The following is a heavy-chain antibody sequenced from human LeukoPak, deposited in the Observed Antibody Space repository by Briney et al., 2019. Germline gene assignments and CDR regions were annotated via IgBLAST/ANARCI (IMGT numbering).Heavy chain of an antibody. CDR2: INPNSGGT. CDR1: GYTFTGYY. CDR3: ARCPISAAVRYFDWSFDY. V-gene: IGHV1-2*02. Sequence: GASVKVSCKASGYTFTGYYMHWERQAPGQGLEWMGWINPNSGGTNYAQKFQGRVTMTRDTSISTAYMELSRLRSDDTAVYYCARCPISAAVRYFDWSFDYWGQGTLVTVSS. J-gene: IGHJ4*02. D-gene: IGHD3-9*01.